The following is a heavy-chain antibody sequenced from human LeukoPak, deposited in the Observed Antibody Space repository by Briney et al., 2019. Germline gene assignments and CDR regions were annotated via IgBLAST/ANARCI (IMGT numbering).Heavy chain of an antibody. V-gene: IGHV4-59*01. CDR3: ARYGRTYGMDV. J-gene: IGHJ6*04. CDR2: IYYSGST. D-gene: IGHD1-26*01. Sequence: PSETLSLTCTVSGGSISSYYWSWIRQPPGKGLEWIGYIYYSGSTNYNPSLKSRVTISVDTSKNQFSLKLSSVTAADTAVYYCARYGRTYGMDVWGKGTTVTVSS. CDR1: GGSISSYY.